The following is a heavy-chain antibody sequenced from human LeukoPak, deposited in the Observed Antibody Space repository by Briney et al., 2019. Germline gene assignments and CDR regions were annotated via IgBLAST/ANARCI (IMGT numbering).Heavy chain of an antibody. V-gene: IGHV3-7*01. CDR1: GFTFSGYW. J-gene: IGHJ6*03. Sequence: GGSLRLSCAASGFTFSGYWMSWVRQAPGKGLEWVANIKQDGSEKYYVDSVKGRFTISRDNAKNSLYLQMNSLRAEDTAVYYCARDQVYYYMDVWGKGTTVTVSS. CDR3: ARDQVYYYMDV. CDR2: IKQDGSEK.